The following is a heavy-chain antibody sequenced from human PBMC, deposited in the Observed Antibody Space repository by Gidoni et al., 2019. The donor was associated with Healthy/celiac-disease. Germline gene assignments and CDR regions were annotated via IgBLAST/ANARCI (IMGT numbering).Heavy chain of an antibody. J-gene: IGHJ3*02. CDR2: IYCGGRT. CDR1: GFTVSSNY. CDR3: ARDQSGSRPPDYDYIWGSYRHDAFDI. D-gene: IGHD3-16*02. V-gene: IGHV3-66*01. Sequence: EVQLVESGGGLVQPGGSLRLSCAASGFTVSSNYMSWVRLAPGKGLEWVSVIYCGGRTYYADSGKGRFTISRDNSKNTLYLQMNSLRAEDTAVYYCARDQSGSRPPDYDYIWGSYRHDAFDIWGQGTMVTVSS.